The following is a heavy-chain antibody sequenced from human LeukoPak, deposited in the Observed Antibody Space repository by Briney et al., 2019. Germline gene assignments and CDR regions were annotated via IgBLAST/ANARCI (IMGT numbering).Heavy chain of an antibody. Sequence: GGSLRLSCAASGFTFSSYAIHWVCQAPGKGLEWVAVISYDGGNKYYADSVKGRFTISRDNSKNTVSLQLNSLRAEDTAVYHCARDRGDILTGYLLYYFDYWGQGTLVTVSS. CDR1: GFTFSSYA. J-gene: IGHJ4*02. D-gene: IGHD3-9*01. CDR2: ISYDGGNK. CDR3: ARDRGDILTGYLLYYFDY. V-gene: IGHV3-30-3*01.